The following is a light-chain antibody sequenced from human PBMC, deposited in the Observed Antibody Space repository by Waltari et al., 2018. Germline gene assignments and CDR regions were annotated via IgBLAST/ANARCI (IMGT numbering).Light chain of an antibody. CDR2: GAS. CDR3: QHYLRLPAT. V-gene: IGKV3-20*01. CDR1: QSVTRC. J-gene: IGKJ1*01. Sequence: EIVLTQSPGTLSLSPGERATLSCRASQSVTRCLAWYQQKPGQAPRLLIYGASNTATGIPDRFSGSGSGTDFSLAISRLEPEDFAVYYCQHYLRLPATFGQGTKVEIK.